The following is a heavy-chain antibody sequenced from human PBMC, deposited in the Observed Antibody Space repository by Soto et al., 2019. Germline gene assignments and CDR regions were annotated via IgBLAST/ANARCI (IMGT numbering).Heavy chain of an antibody. D-gene: IGHD2-21*01. CDR1: GYTFTDSH. J-gene: IGHJ4*02. CDR3: ERDPPRYFTSSPEGAGL. V-gene: IGHV1-2*02. Sequence: QVQLVQSGTEVKKPGASVKVSCKASGYTFTDSHIHWVRQASGQGLEWLGWINTKTGDTNYPQKFQGRITMTRDTSMSTAYMELTNLTSDDTAVYYCERDPPRYFTSSPEGAGLWGQGTLVTVSS. CDR2: INTKTGDT.